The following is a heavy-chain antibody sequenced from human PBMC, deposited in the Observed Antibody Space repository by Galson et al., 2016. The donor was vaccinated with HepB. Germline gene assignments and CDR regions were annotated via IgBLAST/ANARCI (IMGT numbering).Heavy chain of an antibody. CDR1: GFNFTAYS. CDR2: IKQDGSEK. V-gene: IGHV3-7*03. D-gene: IGHD2-8*01. J-gene: IGHJ4*02. CDR3: AIDRDLPDGPPDPFDC. Sequence: SLRLSCAASGFNFTAYSMTWVRQAPGKGLEWVANIKQDGSEKHYADSVKGLFTISRDNANHSVYLHLNSLRAEDTAVYYLAIDRDLPDGPPDPFDCWGQGTVVTVS.